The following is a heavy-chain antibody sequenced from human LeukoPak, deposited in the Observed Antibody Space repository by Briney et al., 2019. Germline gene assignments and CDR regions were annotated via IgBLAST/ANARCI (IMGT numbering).Heavy chain of an antibody. CDR1: GYSISSGYY. CDR3: ARGVKTTVTNYYFDY. CDR2: IYHSGST. Sequence: SETLSLTCTVSGYSISSGYYWGWIRQPPGKGLEWIGDIYHSGSTYYNPSLKSRVTISVDTSKNQFSLKLSSVTAADTAVYYCARGVKTTVTNYYFDYWGQGTLVTVSS. J-gene: IGHJ4*02. D-gene: IGHD4-17*01. V-gene: IGHV4-38-2*02.